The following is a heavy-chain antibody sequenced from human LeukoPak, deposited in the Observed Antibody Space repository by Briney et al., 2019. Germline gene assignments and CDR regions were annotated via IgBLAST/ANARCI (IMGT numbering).Heavy chain of an antibody. J-gene: IGHJ5*02. CDR1: GYTFTSYG. CDR3: ARDQHALYSSSWYRYNWFDP. D-gene: IGHD6-13*01. V-gene: IGHV1-18*01. CDR2: ISAYNGNT. Sequence: ASVTVSCKASGYTFTSYGISWVRQAPGQGLEWMGWISAYNGNTNYAQKLQGRVTMTTDTSTSTAYMELRSLRSDDTAVYYCARDQHALYSSSWYRYNWFDPWGQGTLVTVSS.